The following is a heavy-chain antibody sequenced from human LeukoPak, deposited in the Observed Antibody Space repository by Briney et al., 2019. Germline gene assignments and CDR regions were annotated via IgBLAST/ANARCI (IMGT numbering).Heavy chain of an antibody. CDR2: IYTSGST. CDR1: GGSISSGSYY. V-gene: IGHV4-61*02. CDR3: ARRRRWLQSIDY. D-gene: IGHD5-24*01. Sequence: SETLSLTCTVSGGSISSGSYYWSWIRQPAGKGLEWIGRIYTSGSTNYNPSLKSRVTISVDTSKNQFSLKLSSVTAADTAVYYCARRRRWLQSIDYWGQGTLVTVSS. J-gene: IGHJ4*02.